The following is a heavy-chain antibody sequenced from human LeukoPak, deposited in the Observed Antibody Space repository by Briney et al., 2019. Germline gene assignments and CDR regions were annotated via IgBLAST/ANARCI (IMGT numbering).Heavy chain of an antibody. Sequence: GGSLRLSCAASGFTFSSSWMTWVRQAPGKGLEWVAYINQGGSDKKYVDSVKGRFTISRDNAKNSLYLQMNSLRGEDTAVYYCARLRSINAFDIWGQGTMVTVSS. D-gene: IGHD5-12*01. J-gene: IGHJ3*02. CDR3: ARLRSINAFDI. V-gene: IGHV3-7*01. CDR1: GFTFSSSW. CDR2: INQGGSDK.